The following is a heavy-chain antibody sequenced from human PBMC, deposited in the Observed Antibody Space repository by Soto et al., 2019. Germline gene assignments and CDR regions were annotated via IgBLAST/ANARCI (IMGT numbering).Heavy chain of an antibody. J-gene: IGHJ5*02. CDR1: GYTFTSYD. CDR3: ARGPTYSSSWYERDGGFDP. V-gene: IGHV1-8*01. Sequence: QVQLVQSGAEVKKPGASVKVSCKASGYTFTSYDINWVRQATGQGLEWMGWMNPNSGNTGYAQKFQGRVTMTRNTSISPAYMELSSLRSEDTAVYYCARGPTYSSSWYERDGGFDPWGQGTLVTVSS. D-gene: IGHD6-13*01. CDR2: MNPNSGNT.